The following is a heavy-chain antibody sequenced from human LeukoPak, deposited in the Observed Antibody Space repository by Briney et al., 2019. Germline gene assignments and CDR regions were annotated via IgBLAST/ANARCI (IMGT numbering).Heavy chain of an antibody. J-gene: IGHJ4*02. V-gene: IGHV3-23*01. Sequence: PGGSLRLSCAASGFTFSDYAMSWVRQAPGKGLEWVSGISGSGVSAYYADSVKGRFTISRDNSKNTLYLQMNSLRAEDTAVYYCAKSLRAADYWGQGTLVTVSS. D-gene: IGHD6-13*01. CDR3: AKSLRAADY. CDR1: GFTFSDYA. CDR2: ISGSGVSA.